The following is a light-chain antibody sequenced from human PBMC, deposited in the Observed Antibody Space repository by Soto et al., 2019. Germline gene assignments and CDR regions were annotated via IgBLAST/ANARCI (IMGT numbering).Light chain of an antibody. CDR2: GAS. J-gene: IGKJ5*01. CDR3: QQYGSSTT. Sequence: EILLTQSPCTLALSPGERATLSCRASQSVSSSYLAWYQQKPGHAPSLLIYGASSRATGIPDRFSGSGSGTDFTLTISRLEPEDFAVYYCQQYGSSTTFGQGTRLEIK. CDR1: QSVSSSY. V-gene: IGKV3-20*01.